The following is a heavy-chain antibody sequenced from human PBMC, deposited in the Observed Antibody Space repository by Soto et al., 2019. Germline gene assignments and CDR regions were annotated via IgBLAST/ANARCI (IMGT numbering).Heavy chain of an antibody. V-gene: IGHV1-18*01. CDR1: GYTFSTYG. D-gene: IGHD1-1*01. CDR2: IGADNGDT. J-gene: IGHJ5*02. CDR3: ARDWKGAEGFEP. Sequence: QVQLVQSGAEVKKPGASVKVSCKASGYTFSTYGFSWVRQAPGQGLEWMGWIGADNGDTNYAQNFQGRVTMTTDTTTTTSYMELRSLTSDGTAVYFFARDWKGAEGFEPWGQGTLVTVSS.